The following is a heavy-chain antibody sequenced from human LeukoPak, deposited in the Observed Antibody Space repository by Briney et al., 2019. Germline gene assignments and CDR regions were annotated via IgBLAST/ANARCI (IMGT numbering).Heavy chain of an antibody. CDR1: GGSFSGYY. Sequence: PSETLSLTCAVYGGSFSGYYWSWIRQPPGEELEWIGEINHSGSTNYNPSLKSRVTISVDTSKNQFSLKLSSVTAADTAVYYCARLGYCSGGSCRSDNWFDPWGQGTLVTVSS. D-gene: IGHD2-15*01. J-gene: IGHJ5*02. CDR3: ARLGYCSGGSCRSDNWFDP. CDR2: INHSGST. V-gene: IGHV4-34*01.